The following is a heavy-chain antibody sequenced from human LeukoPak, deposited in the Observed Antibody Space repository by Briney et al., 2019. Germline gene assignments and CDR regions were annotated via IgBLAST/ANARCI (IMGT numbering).Heavy chain of an antibody. CDR1: GFTFDDYA. CDR3: AKATAITMIVVVITRLFDY. Sequence: PGRSLRLSCAASGFTFDDYAMHWVRQAPGKGLEWVSGISWNSGSIGYADSVKGRFTISRDNAKNSLYLQMNSLRAEDTALYYCAKATAITMIVVVITRLFDYWGEGTLVTVSS. D-gene: IGHD3-22*01. J-gene: IGHJ4*02. V-gene: IGHV3-9*01. CDR2: ISWNSGSI.